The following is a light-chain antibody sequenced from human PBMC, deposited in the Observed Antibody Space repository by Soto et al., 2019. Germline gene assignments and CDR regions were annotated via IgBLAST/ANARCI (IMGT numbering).Light chain of an antibody. J-gene: IGKJ1*01. Sequence: EIVLTQSPGSLSLSAGERATLSCRASQSVTSNYLAWYQQKPGQAPRLLIFGASIRATGIPARFSGSGSGTEFTLTISSLQPDDFATYYCQQYNSYWTFGQGTKVDI. CDR3: QQYNSYWT. V-gene: IGKV3-20*01. CDR1: QSVTSNY. CDR2: GAS.